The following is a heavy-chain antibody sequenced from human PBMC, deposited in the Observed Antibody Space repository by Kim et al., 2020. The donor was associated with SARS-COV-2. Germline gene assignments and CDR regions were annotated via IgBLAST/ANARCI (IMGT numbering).Heavy chain of an antibody. CDR2: ISWNSGSI. D-gene: IGHD6-13*01. J-gene: IGHJ6*02. Sequence: GGSLRLSCAASGFTFGDYAMHWVRQAPGKGLEWVSGISWNSGSIGYADSVKGRFTISRDNAKNSLYLQMNSLRAEDTALYYCAKDMSYSSNLGGMDVWGQGTTVTVSS. V-gene: IGHV3-9*01. CDR1: GFTFGDYA. CDR3: AKDMSYSSNLGGMDV.